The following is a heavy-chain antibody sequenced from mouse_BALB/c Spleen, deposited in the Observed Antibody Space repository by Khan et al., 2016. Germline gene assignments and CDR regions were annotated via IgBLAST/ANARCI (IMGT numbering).Heavy chain of an antibody. CDR3: AKDWDGAMDY. D-gene: IGHD4-1*01. Sequence: QVQLKESGPSLVQPSQSLSITCTVSGFSLTSYGVHWVRQSPGKGLEWLGVIWSGGSTDYNAAFMSGLSITKDNSKSQVFFKMNSLQADDTAIYYCAKDWDGAMDYWGQGTSVTVSS. V-gene: IGHV2-5-1*01. CDR1: GFSLTSYG. CDR2: IWSGGST. J-gene: IGHJ4*01.